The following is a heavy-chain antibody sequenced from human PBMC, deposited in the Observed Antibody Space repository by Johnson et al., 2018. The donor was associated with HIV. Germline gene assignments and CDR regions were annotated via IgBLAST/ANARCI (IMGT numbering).Heavy chain of an antibody. J-gene: IGHJ3*02. CDR1: GFSVSTYD. V-gene: IGHV3-13*01. CDR2: IGTAGDT. CDR3: ARDRLYSSGWYGTDAFDI. D-gene: IGHD6-19*01. Sequence: VQLVESGGGLVQPGGSLRLSCAASGFSVSTYDMHWVRQATGKGLDWVSVIGTAGDTYYLGSVKGRFTISRDNSKNTLYLQMNSLRAEDTAVYYCARDRLYSSGWYGTDAFDIWGQGTKVTVSS.